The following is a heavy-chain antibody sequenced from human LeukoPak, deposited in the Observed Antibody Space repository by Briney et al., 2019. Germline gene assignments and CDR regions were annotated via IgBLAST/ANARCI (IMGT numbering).Heavy chain of an antibody. J-gene: IGHJ4*02. CDR1: GYTFTGYY. Sequence: ASVKVSCTASGYTFTGYYMHWVRQAPGQGLEWMGRINPNSGGTNYAQKFQGRVTMTRDTSISTAYMELSRLRSDDTAVYYCARGLDYGDFPRGYWGQGTLVTVSS. V-gene: IGHV1-2*06. D-gene: IGHD4-17*01. CDR3: ARGLDYGDFPRGY. CDR2: INPNSGGT.